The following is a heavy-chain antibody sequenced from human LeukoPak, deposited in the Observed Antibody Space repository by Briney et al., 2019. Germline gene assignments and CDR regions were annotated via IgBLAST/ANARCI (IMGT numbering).Heavy chain of an antibody. CDR2: IYPGDSDT. V-gene: IGHV5-51*01. Sequence: GESLKISCKGSGYSFTSYWIGWVRQMPGKGLEWMGIIYPGDSDTRYSPSFQGQVTISADKSISTAYLQWSSLKASDTAMYYCARRITMVRGVISWFDPWAREPWSPSPQ. CDR1: GYSFTSYW. D-gene: IGHD3-10*01. J-gene: IGHJ5*02. CDR3: ARRITMVRGVISWFDP.